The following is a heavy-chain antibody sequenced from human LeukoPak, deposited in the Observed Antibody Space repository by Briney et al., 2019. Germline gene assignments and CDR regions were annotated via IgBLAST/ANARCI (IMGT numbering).Heavy chain of an antibody. D-gene: IGHD5-24*01. CDR2: ISAYNGNT. V-gene: IGHV1-18*01. Sequence: GASVKVSCKASGHTFTSYGISWVRQAPGQGLEWMGWISAYNGNTNYAQKLQGRVTMTTDTSTSTAYMELRSLRSDDTAVYYCARGLRPHKYGYNYILDYWGQGTLVTVSS. CDR1: GHTFTSYG. J-gene: IGHJ4*02. CDR3: ARGLRPHKYGYNYILDY.